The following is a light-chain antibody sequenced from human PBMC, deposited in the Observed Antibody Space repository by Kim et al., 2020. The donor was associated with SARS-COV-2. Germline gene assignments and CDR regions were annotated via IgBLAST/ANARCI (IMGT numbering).Light chain of an antibody. CDR3: KQYNNRPRT. J-gene: IGKJ2*01. V-gene: IGKV3-15*01. Sequence: EIVMTQSPATLSVSPGERATLSCRASQSVSSNLAWYQQKPGQAPRLLIYGASTRATGIPARFSGSGSGTEFTLTISSLQSEDFAVYYCKQYNNRPRTFGQGTKLEI. CDR1: QSVSSN. CDR2: GAS.